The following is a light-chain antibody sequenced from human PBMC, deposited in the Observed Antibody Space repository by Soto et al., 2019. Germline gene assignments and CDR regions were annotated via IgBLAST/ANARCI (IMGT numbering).Light chain of an antibody. CDR2: DVS. Sequence: QSALTQPASGSGSPGQSITLSCTGTSSDVGGYNYVSWYQQHPGKAPKLMIYDVSNRPSGVSNRFSGSKSGNTASLTISGLQAEDEADYYCSSYTSSSTLFGGGTKLTVL. CDR1: SSDVGGYNY. V-gene: IGLV2-14*01. CDR3: SSYTSSSTL. J-gene: IGLJ2*01.